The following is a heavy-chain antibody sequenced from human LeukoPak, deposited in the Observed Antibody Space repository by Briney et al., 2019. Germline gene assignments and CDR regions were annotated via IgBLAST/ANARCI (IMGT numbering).Heavy chain of an antibody. Sequence: GGSLRLSCAASGFTFSSYAMSWVRQAPGKGLEWVSAISGSGGSTYHADSVKGRFTISRDNSKNTLYLQMNSLRAEDTAVYYCAKGRSSGWYFPVTDYWGQGTLVTVSS. CDR3: AKGRSSGWYFPVTDY. CDR1: GFTFSSYA. J-gene: IGHJ4*02. CDR2: ISGSGGST. V-gene: IGHV3-23*01. D-gene: IGHD6-19*01.